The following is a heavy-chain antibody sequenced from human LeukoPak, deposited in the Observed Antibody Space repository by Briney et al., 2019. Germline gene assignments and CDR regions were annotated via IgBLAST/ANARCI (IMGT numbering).Heavy chain of an antibody. Sequence: ASVNVSCKASGYTFTGYFMHWVRQAPGQGLEWMGWINPNSGGTNSAQRFQGRVSMTRDTSISTVYLELSSLRSDDTAVYYCTRGERLTLNHYDSSGYDYLEDYWGQGTLVTVSS. V-gene: IGHV1-2*02. CDR2: INPNSGGT. CDR1: GYTFTGYF. D-gene: IGHD3-22*01. CDR3: TRGERLTLNHYDSSGYDYLEDY. J-gene: IGHJ4*02.